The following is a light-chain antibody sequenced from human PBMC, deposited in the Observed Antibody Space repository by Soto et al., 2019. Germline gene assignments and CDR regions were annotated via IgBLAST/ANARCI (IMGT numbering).Light chain of an antibody. V-gene: IGKV3-20*01. J-gene: IGKJ2*01. CDR2: DAS. CDR1: QSVSTRY. Sequence: ESMLTQSPGTLSLSPGERATLSCRASQSVSTRYLAWYQKKPGQAPSLLIYDASIRAAGIPDRFSGSGSGTDFTLTISRLEPEDFAVYYCHQFGSSPLAFTFGQGTKLEI. CDR3: HQFGSSPLAFT.